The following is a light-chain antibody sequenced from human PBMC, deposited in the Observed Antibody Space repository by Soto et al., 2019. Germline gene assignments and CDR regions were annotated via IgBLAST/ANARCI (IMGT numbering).Light chain of an antibody. Sequence: NFMLTQPHSVSESPGKTVTISCTRSSGSIASNYVQWYQQRPGSAPTTVIYEDNQRPSGVPDRFSGPIDSSSNSASLTISGLKTEDEADYYCQSYDSSNPFVVFGGGTKLTVL. CDR3: QSYDSSNPFVV. J-gene: IGLJ2*01. CDR1: SGSIASNY. CDR2: EDN. V-gene: IGLV6-57*04.